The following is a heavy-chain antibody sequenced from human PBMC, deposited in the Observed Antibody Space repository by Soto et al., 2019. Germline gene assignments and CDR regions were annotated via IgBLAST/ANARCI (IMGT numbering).Heavy chain of an antibody. D-gene: IGHD2-15*01. J-gene: IGHJ6*03. V-gene: IGHV3-7*03. CDR1: GFTFSSYW. Sequence: GGSLRLSCAASGFTFSSYWMSWVRQAPGKGLEWVANIKQDGSEKYYVDSVKGRFTISRDNAKNSLYLQMNSLRAEDTAVYYCARDRVGLSCSGGSCYSENYYYYYMDVWGKGTTVTVSS. CDR2: IKQDGSEK. CDR3: ARDRVGLSCSGGSCYSENYYYYYMDV.